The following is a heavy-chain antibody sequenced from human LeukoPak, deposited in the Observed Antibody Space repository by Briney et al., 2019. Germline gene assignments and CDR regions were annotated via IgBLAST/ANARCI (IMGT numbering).Heavy chain of an antibody. CDR2: FDPEDGET. V-gene: IGHV1-24*01. CDR1: GYTLTELA. CDR3: ATQATGYFYH. Sequence: ASVKVSCKVSGYTLTELAIHWVRQAPGKGLEWMGGFDPEDGETIYAQNFQGRVSMTEDTSTDTAYMAPRSLRSEDTAVYYCATQATGYFYHWGQGTLVTASS. J-gene: IGHJ4*02.